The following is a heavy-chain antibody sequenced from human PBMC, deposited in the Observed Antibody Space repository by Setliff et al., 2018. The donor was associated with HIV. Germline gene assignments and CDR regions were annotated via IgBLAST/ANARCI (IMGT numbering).Heavy chain of an antibody. CDR1: GFTFNDYH. D-gene: IGHD6-13*01. Sequence: GGSLRLSCVGSGFTFNDYHISWIRQAPGKGLEWISYIGSLGDKEYADSVRGRFTISRDNAENSLFLQMTGLRPEDTAMYYCARDRWFSNNWYSDYWGQGTLVTVSS. CDR2: IGSLGDK. J-gene: IGHJ4*02. CDR3: ARDRWFSNNWYSDY. V-gene: IGHV3-11*05.